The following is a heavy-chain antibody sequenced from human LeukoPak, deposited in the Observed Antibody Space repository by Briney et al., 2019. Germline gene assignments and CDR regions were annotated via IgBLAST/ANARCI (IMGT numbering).Heavy chain of an antibody. D-gene: IGHD3-9*01. CDR3: ARNIILTGYSPFDY. CDR1: GSSISSGGYY. Sequence: TLSLTCTVSGSSISSGGYYWSWIRQHPGKGLEWIGYIYYSGSTYYNPSLKSRITMSADTSKNQFSLKLNSVTAADTAVYYCARNIILTGYSPFDYWGQGTLVTVSS. CDR2: IYYSGST. V-gene: IGHV4-30-4*08. J-gene: IGHJ4*02.